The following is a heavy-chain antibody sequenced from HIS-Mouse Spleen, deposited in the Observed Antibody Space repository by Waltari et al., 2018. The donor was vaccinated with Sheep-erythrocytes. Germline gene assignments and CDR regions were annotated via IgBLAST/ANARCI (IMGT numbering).Heavy chain of an antibody. J-gene: IGHJ4*02. CDR2: ISSSSIYI. V-gene: IGHV3-21*01. D-gene: IGHD4-17*01. CDR1: GFTFSSYS. Sequence: EVQLVESGGGLVKPGGSLRLSCAASGFTFSSYSMNWVRQAPGKGLEGVSSISSSSIYIYYADSVKGRFTISRDNAKNSLYLQMNSLRAEDTAVYYCARVAAVTTYYFDYWGQGTLVTVSS. CDR3: ARVAAVTTYYFDY.